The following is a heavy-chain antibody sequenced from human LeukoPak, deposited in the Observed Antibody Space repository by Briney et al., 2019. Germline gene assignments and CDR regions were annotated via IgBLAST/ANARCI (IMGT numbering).Heavy chain of an antibody. Sequence: ASVKVSCKASGYSFTTNGVTWVRQAPRQGLEWMGLISDHNGDTNYAQKLQGRVTMTRDTSMSTAYMELKSLRSDDTAVCYCARASISGYRGKNFDYWGQGTLVTVST. CDR2: ISDHNGDT. CDR1: GYSFTTNG. J-gene: IGHJ4*02. V-gene: IGHV1-18*01. D-gene: IGHD6-13*01. CDR3: ARASISGYRGKNFDY.